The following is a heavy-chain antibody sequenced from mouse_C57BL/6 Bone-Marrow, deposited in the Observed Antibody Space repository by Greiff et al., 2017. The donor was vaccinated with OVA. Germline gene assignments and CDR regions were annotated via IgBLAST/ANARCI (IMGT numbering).Heavy chain of an antibody. V-gene: IGHV1-54*01. J-gene: IGHJ2*01. Sequence: VQLKESGAELVRPGTSVKVSCKASGYAFTNYLIEWVKQRPGQGLEWIGVINPGSGGTNYNEKFKGKATLTADKSSSTAYMQLSSLTSEDSAVYFCARGNYGSRDYWGQGTTLTVSS. D-gene: IGHD1-1*01. CDR1: GYAFTNYL. CDR3: ARGNYGSRDY. CDR2: INPGSGGT.